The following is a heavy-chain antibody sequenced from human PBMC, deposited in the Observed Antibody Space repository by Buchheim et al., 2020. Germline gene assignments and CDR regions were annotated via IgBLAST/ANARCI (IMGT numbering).Heavy chain of an antibody. J-gene: IGHJ4*02. Sequence: QVQLQESGPGVVKPSGTLSLTCAVFGGSISSSNWWSWVRQPPGKGLEWIGEIYHSGSTTYNPSLRSRVAISVDKSKNQFSLRLTSVTAADTAVYYCANGEYSYGPFDYWDQGTL. CDR3: ANGEYSYGPFDY. CDR2: IYHSGST. V-gene: IGHV4-4*02. D-gene: IGHD5-18*01. CDR1: GGSISSSNW.